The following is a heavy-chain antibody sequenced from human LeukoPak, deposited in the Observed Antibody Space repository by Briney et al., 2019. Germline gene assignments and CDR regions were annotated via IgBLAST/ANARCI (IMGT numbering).Heavy chain of an antibody. CDR2: IRYDGINK. CDR1: RFTFSSYG. D-gene: IGHD3-16*02. CDR3: ARDKGYQHCFAY. J-gene: IGHJ4*02. V-gene: IGHV3-30*02. Sequence: GGSLRLSCAASRFTFSSYGMHWVRQAPGKGLEWVAFIRYDGINKYYADSVKGRFTISRDNSKNTLYLQMNSLRAEDTAVYYCARDKGYQHCFAYWGQGILVTVSS.